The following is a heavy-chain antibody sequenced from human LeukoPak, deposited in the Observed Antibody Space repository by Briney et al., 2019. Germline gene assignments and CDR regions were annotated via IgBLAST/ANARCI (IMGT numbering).Heavy chain of an antibody. Sequence: SETLSLTCTVSGGSISSYYWSWIRQPPGKGLEWIGSIYYSGSTYYNPSLKSRVTISVDTSKNQFSLKLSSVTAADTAVYYCANADRYCSSGSCPVPDAFDFWGQGTMVTVSS. CDR3: ANADRYCSSGSCPVPDAFDF. CDR2: IYYSGST. J-gene: IGHJ3*01. CDR1: GGSISSYY. D-gene: IGHD2-15*01. V-gene: IGHV4-59*05.